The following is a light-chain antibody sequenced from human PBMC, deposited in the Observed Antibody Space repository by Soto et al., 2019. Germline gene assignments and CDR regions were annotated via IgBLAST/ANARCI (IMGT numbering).Light chain of an antibody. Sequence: QSVLTQPASASGSPGQSVTISCTGTSSDVGVYDYVSWYQHHLGKATKLVIYDVTYRPSGVSDRFSGHKSANTASLTISRLQAEDEADYYCSSYTSSSTYVFGTGTKVTVL. J-gene: IGLJ1*01. CDR2: DVT. V-gene: IGLV2-14*01. CDR1: SSDVGVYDY. CDR3: SSYTSSSTYV.